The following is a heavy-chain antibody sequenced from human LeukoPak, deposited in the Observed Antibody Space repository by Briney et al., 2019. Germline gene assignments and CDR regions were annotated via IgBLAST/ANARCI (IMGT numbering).Heavy chain of an antibody. D-gene: IGHD6-13*01. V-gene: IGHV1-2*02. CDR1: GYTFTGYY. Sequence: ASVKVSCKASGYTFTGYYIHWVRQAPGQGLEWMGWVNPNDGGPNYAQKFQGRVTMTWDTSITTAYMELSSLTSDDTAVYYCARDLDSSWTGYFQPWSQGTLVTVSS. CDR2: VNPNDGGP. J-gene: IGHJ1*01. CDR3: ARDLDSSWTGYFQP.